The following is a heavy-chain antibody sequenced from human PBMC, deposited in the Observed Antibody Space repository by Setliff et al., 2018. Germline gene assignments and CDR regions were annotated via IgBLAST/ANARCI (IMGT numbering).Heavy chain of an antibody. Sequence: GASVKVSCKASGYTFSDYYMYWVRQAPGQGLEWMGWINPKSGGAHYAQKFRGRVTMSREPSISTDYMELSRLTSDDTAVYYCARGGIYNYVSSAYFDLWGQGSMVTVSS. CDR1: GYTFSDYY. CDR2: INPKSGGA. D-gene: IGHD3-22*01. CDR3: ARGGIYNYVSSAYFDL. V-gene: IGHV1-2*02. J-gene: IGHJ3*01.